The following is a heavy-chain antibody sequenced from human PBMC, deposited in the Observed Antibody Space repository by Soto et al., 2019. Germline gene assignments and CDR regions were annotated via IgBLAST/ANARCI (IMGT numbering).Heavy chain of an antibody. Sequence: PGGSLRLSCAASGFTFSSYDMHWVRQATGKGLEWVSAIGTAGDTYYPGSVKGRFTISRENAKNSLYLQMNSLRAGDTAVYYCARDPGYNGHDWRFDSWGHGTLVTAPQ. V-gene: IGHV3-13*01. D-gene: IGHD5-12*01. CDR2: IGTAGDT. CDR3: ARDPGYNGHDWRFDS. J-gene: IGHJ4*01. CDR1: GFTFSSYD.